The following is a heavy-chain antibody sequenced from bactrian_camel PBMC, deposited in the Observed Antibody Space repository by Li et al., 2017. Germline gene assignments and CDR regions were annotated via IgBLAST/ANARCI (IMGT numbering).Heavy chain of an antibody. Sequence: QVQLVESGGRSVQAGGSLTLSCTISGDIPSRYCVAWFRQGQGKEREHVARVQSIDFRPYYANSVEGRFSISRDNADNTLHLEMNSLKPEETAIYYCAARLGVGACAGRYWESPTPYYSRGQGTQVTVS. CDR3: AARLGVGACAGRYWESPTPYYS. V-gene: IGHV3-3*01. D-gene: IGHD5*01. CDR2: VQSIDFRP. J-gene: IGHJ4*01. CDR1: GDIPSRYC.